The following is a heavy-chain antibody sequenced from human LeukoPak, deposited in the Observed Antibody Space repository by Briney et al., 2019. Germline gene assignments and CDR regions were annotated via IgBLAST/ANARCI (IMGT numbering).Heavy chain of an antibody. D-gene: IGHD4-17*01. CDR3: AKDRPLGTYGTFDV. V-gene: IGHV3-23*01. Sequence: GGSLRLSCAASGFTFSDHVINWVRRAPGKGLEWVSSISGSGAMTYYSNSVRGRFTISRDNPKNTLFLLVSNLRAEDTAVYYCAKDRPLGTYGTFDVWGQGTVVTVSS. J-gene: IGHJ3*01. CDR2: ISGSGAMT. CDR1: GFTFSDHV.